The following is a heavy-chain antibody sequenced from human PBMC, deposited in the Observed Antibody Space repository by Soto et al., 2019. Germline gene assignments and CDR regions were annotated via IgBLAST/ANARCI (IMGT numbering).Heavy chain of an antibody. CDR2: ISSSRSYK. V-gene: IGHV3-21*01. Sequence: EVQLVETGGGLIQPGGSLRLSCAASGFTVSSNYMSWVRQAPGKGLEWVSSISSSRSYKYYADSLEGRFTISRDNAKNSLFLQMNSLRAEDTAVYYCARQRTDYGTDVWGQGTTVTVSS. CDR3: ARQRTDYGTDV. CDR1: GFTVSSNY. J-gene: IGHJ6*02.